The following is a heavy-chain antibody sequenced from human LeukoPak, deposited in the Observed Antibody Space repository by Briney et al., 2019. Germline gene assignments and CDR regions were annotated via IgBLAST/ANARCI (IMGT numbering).Heavy chain of an antibody. CDR3: ARDGASRGNSAFTI. D-gene: IGHD2-15*01. CDR2: SRNKANRHTT. J-gene: IGHJ3*02. V-gene: IGHV3-72*01. CDR1: DFTLSDQY. Sequence: GGSLRLSRAASDFTLSDQYIDWFRQAPGKGLEWIGRSRNKANRHTTEYAASVQGRFTVSRDDSGNLVYLQMNTLITEDTAVYFCARDGASRGNSAFTIWGQGTEVTVSS.